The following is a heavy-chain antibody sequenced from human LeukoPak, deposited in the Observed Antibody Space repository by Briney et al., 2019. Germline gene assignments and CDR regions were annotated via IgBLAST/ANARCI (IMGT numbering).Heavy chain of an antibody. CDR3: ARHFRFLGFGELLAFDN. CDR1: DDAISTTAYY. CDR2: IYYNGNT. Sequence: SQTLSLTCSVSDDAISTTAYYWGWVRQSPGKGLEWTESIYYNGNTYYHPSLKSRISISIDTSENQFSLNLNSVTAADSAVYYCARHFRFLGFGELLAFDNWGQGTRVIVSS. J-gene: IGHJ4*02. V-gene: IGHV4-39*01. D-gene: IGHD3-10*01.